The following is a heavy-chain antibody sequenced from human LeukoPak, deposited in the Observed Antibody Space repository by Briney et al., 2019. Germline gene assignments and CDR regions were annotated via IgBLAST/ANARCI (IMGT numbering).Heavy chain of an antibody. D-gene: IGHD3-16*02. Sequence: SETLSLTCAVSGASFSGYYWNWIRQPPGKGLEWTGKISHSGSTNYNPSLKSRVTISVDASNKQFSLKLSSVTAADTAVYYCARVYGGVWGSSRYWYNWFDPWGQGTLVTVSS. CDR2: ISHSGST. J-gene: IGHJ5*02. V-gene: IGHV4-34*01. CDR3: ARVYGGVWGSSRYWYNWFDP. CDR1: GASFSGYY.